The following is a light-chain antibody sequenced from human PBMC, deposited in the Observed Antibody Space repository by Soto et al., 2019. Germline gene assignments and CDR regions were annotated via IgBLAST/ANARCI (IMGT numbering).Light chain of an antibody. CDR3: TSYTITSPYV. J-gene: IGLJ1*01. Sequence: QSVLTQPASMSGSPGQSITISCTGTSSDIGRYNFVSWYQHHPGKAPKLIIYEATKRPSGVSYRFSGSKSGNTASLTISVLQAEDEADYYCTSYTITSPYVFGTGTKVTVL. CDR2: EAT. V-gene: IGLV2-14*01. CDR1: SSDIGRYNF.